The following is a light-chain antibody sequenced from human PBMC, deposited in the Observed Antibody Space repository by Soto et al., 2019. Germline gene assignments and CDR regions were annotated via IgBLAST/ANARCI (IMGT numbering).Light chain of an antibody. J-gene: IGKJ1*01. CDR1: QSIRTY. Sequence: IHLTQSPSSLSASVGDRVNISCRASQSIRTYLNWYQQKPGKAPKFLIYAASRLQSGVPSRFSGSGSGTDFTLTISSLQPEDFATYYCQQSYNTPQTFGQGTKVDIK. CDR2: AAS. V-gene: IGKV1-39*01. CDR3: QQSYNTPQT.